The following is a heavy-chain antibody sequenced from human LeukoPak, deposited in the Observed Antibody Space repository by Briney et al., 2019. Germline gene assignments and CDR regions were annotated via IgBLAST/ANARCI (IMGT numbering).Heavy chain of an antibody. D-gene: IGHD3-3*01. Sequence: PSETLSLTCTVSGGSISSGGYYWSWIRQPPGKGLEWIGYIYHSGSTYYNPSLKSRVTISVDRSKNQFSLKLSSVTAADTAVYYCAREVPQSPKGGYDFWSGTHGAFDIWGQGTMVTVSS. V-gene: IGHV4-30-2*01. CDR2: IYHSGST. J-gene: IGHJ3*02. CDR1: GGSISSGGYY. CDR3: AREVPQSPKGGYDFWSGTHGAFDI.